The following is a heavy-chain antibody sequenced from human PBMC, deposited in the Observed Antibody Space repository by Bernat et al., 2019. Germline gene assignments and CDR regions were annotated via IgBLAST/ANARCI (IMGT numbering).Heavy chain of an antibody. CDR3: ARRVTYGSTFDY. V-gene: IGHV4-39*02. Sequence: HLQLQESGPGLMKPSETLSLTCTVSGGSISSSDYLWGWLRQPPGKGVGWIGNIHYSGSTHYDPSLQSRVTISLDTSKNRFSLKMTSVTAADTAVYYGARRVTYGSTFDYWGQGTRVTVSS. D-gene: IGHD3-10*01. CDR1: GGSISSSDYL. J-gene: IGHJ4*02. CDR2: IHYSGST.